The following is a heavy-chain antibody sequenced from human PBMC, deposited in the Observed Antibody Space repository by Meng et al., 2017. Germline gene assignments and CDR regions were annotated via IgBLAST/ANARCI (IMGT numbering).Heavy chain of an antibody. V-gene: IGHV7-4-1*02. CDR3: ARGRDTAMVTRALGY. CDR2: INTNTGNP. D-gene: IGHD5-18*01. Sequence: SVKVSCKASGYTFTSYAMNWVRQAPGQWLEWMGWINTNTGNPTYAQGFTGRFVFSLDTSVSTAYLQISSLKAEDTAVYYCARGRDTAMVTRALGYWGQGTLVTVSS. J-gene: IGHJ4*02. CDR1: GYTFTSYA.